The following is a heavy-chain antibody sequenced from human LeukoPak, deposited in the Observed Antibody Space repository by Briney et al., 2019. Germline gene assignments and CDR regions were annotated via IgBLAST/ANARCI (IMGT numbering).Heavy chain of an antibody. CDR1: GFTFSSYE. CDR3: AREGWFGEKVDY. D-gene: IGHD3-10*01. CDR2: ISSSGSTI. Sequence: GGSLRLSCAASGFTFSSYEMNWVRQAPGKGLEWVSYISSSGSTIYYADSVKGRFTISRDNAKNSLYLQMNSLRAEDTAVYYCAREGWFGEKVDYWGQGTLVTVSS. J-gene: IGHJ4*02. V-gene: IGHV3-48*03.